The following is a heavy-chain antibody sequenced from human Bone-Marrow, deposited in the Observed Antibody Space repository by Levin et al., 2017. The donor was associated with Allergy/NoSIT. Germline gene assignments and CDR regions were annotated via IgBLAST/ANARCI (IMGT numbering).Heavy chain of an antibody. CDR3: ASRITATGGMDV. CDR1: GITFKNRT. CDR2: ISSTSGYI. D-gene: IGHD6-25*01. J-gene: IGHJ6*02. Sequence: GASVKVSCAGSGITFKNRTMTWVRQAPGKGLEWVSSISSTSGYIHYADSVKGRFTISRDNAKNSLYLQMNSLRAEDTAMYYCASRITATGGMDVWGQGTTVTVSS. V-gene: IGHV3-21*01.